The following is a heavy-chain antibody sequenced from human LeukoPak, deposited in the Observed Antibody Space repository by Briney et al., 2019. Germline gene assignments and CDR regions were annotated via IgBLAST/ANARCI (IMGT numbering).Heavy chain of an antibody. CDR1: GGSISSYY. Sequence: SETLSLTCTVSGGSISSYYWSWTRQPPGKGLEWIGYIYYSGSTNYNPSLKSRVTISVDTSKNQFSLKLSSVTAADTAVYYCARVPLGYCSSTSCYNYYYYYGMDVWGQGATVTVSS. CDR3: ARVPLGYCSSTSCYNYYYYYGMDV. D-gene: IGHD2-2*02. J-gene: IGHJ6*02. V-gene: IGHV4-59*01. CDR2: IYYSGST.